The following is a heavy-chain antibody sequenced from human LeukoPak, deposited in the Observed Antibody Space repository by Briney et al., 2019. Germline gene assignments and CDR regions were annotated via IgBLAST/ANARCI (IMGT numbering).Heavy chain of an antibody. V-gene: IGHV3-30*02. CDR3: ARWEEQPDDY. CDR1: GFSFTNYG. D-gene: IGHD1-26*01. CDR2: IRSDGSDK. J-gene: IGHJ4*02. Sequence: GGSLRLSCAASGFSFTNYGMIWVRQAPGKGLEWVAFIRSDGSDKYYADSVKGRFTISRDNFKNTVYLQMNSLRAEDTAVYYCARWEEQPDDYWGQETLVTVSS.